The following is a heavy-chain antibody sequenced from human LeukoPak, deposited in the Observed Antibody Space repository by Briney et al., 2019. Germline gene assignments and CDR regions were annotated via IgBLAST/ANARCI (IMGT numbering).Heavy chain of an antibody. J-gene: IGHJ4*02. V-gene: IGHV3-23*01. CDR1: GFTFSSYA. CDR3: AKDRPRRRPASPSVEINDY. Sequence: PGGSLRLSCAASGFTFSSYAMHWVRQSPGRGLECVSTIDGSGGSTFHADSVRGRFTISRDNSKNALFLQMNSLRAEDTAVYYCAKDRPRRRPASPSVEINDYWGQGTLVTVSS. CDR2: IDGSGGST.